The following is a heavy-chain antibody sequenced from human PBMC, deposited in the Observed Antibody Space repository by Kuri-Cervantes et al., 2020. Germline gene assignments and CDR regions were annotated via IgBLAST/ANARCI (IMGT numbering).Heavy chain of an antibody. CDR3: AREGSGGPDYWYFDL. J-gene: IGHJ2*01. V-gene: IGHV1-2*04. D-gene: IGHD1-26*01. CDR1: GYTFTGYY. Sequence: VKVSCKASGYTFTGYYMRWVRQAPGQGLEWMGWINPNSGGTNYAQKFQGWVTMTRDTSISTAYMELSRLRSDDTAVYYCAREGSGGPDYWYFDLWGRGTPVTVSS. CDR2: INPNSGGT.